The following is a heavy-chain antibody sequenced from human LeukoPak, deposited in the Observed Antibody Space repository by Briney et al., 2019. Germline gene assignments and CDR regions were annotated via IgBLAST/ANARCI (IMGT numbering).Heavy chain of an antibody. CDR1: GFTFSSYG. CDR3: TTEAYYYDSGAIKYFDY. Sequence: SGGSLRLSCAASGFTFSSYGMHWVRQAPGKGLEWVAVISYDGSNEYYADSVRGRFTISRDNSKNTLYLQMNSLRSEDTAVYYCTTEAYYYDSGAIKYFDYWGQGTLVTVSS. J-gene: IGHJ4*02. V-gene: IGHV3-30*03. CDR2: ISYDGSNE. D-gene: IGHD3-22*01.